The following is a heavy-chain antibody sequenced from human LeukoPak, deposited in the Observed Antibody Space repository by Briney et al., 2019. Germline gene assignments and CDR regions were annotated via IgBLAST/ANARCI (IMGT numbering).Heavy chain of an antibody. D-gene: IGHD3-10*01. Sequence: SETLSLTCTVSGGSVSSHFWNWIRQPPGKGLEWIGYIYYSGSTNYHPPLPRRVTISADPSKTRFSLVLSSVTAADTAVYYCARDPERGDDYAFDIWGQGTMVTVSS. J-gene: IGHJ3*02. V-gene: IGHV4-59*02. CDR1: GGSVSSHF. CDR2: IYYSGST. CDR3: ARDPERGDDYAFDI.